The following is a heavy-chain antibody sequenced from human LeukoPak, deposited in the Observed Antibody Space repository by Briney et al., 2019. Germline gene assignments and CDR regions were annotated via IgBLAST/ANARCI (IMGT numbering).Heavy chain of an antibody. V-gene: IGHV4-59*08. CDR3: ARLESYGVDGFDI. Sequence: SETLSLTRTVSGGSISRYFWNWIRQPPGKGLEWIGYISSSGSTYYNPSLRSPVTISIDTSKNQFSLKLSSVTAADTAVYYCARLESYGVDGFDIWGQGTMVTVSS. D-gene: IGHD4-17*01. CDR2: ISSSGST. J-gene: IGHJ3*02. CDR1: GGSISRYF.